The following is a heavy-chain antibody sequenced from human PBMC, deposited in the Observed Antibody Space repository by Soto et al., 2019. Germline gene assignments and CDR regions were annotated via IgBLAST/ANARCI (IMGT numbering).Heavy chain of an antibody. CDR1: GSTFTSYD. V-gene: IGHV1-8*01. CDR2: MNPNSGNT. Sequence: AASVKASCKASGSTFTSYDINWVRQATEQGLEWMGWMNPNSGNTGYAQKFQGRVTMTRNTSISTVYMELSSLRSEDTAVYYCARVSSGYYYVANWGQGTLVTVSS. CDR3: ARVSSGYYYVAN. D-gene: IGHD3-22*01. J-gene: IGHJ4*02.